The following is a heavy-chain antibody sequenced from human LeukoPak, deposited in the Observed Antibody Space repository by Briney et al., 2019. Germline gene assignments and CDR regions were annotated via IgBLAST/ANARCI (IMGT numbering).Heavy chain of an antibody. V-gene: IGHV3-7*01. CDR1: GFTFSSYR. J-gene: IGHJ4*02. D-gene: IGHD2-21*02. Sequence: GGSLRLSCAASGFTFSSYRMSWVRQAPGKGLEWVANIKQDGSEKYYVDSVKGRFTISRDNAKNSLYLQMNSLRAEDTAVYYCASDRTPYCCGDCYFDYWGQGTLVTVSS. CDR3: ASDRTPYCCGDCYFDY. CDR2: IKQDGSEK.